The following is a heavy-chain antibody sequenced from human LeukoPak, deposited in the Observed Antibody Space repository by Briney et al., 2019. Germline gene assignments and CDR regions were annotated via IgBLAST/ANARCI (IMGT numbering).Heavy chain of an antibody. CDR3: ARHGVGSSWFGFDY. CDR2: INPGDSDP. D-gene: IGHD6-6*01. Sequence: GESLKISCHASGYTLNTYWIGWVPQMPRKGLEGMGIINPGDSDPRYSPSFQGRATISADRSINTAYLQWSSLKASDTAMYYCARHGVGSSWFGFDYWGQGTLVTVSS. V-gene: IGHV5-51*01. CDR1: GYTLNTYW. J-gene: IGHJ4*02.